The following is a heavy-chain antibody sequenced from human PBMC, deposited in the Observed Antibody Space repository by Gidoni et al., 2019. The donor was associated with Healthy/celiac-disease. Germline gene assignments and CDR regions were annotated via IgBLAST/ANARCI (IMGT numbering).Heavy chain of an antibody. CDR1: GFTFSSYA. CDR2: ISSNGGST. Sequence: EVQLVESGGGLVQPGGSLTLSLSASGFTFSSYAMHWVRQAPGKGLEYVSAISSNGGSTYYANSVKGRFTISRDNSKNTLYLQMGSLRAEDMAVYYCGVSRGYDAFDIWGQGTMVTISS. V-gene: IGHV3-64*01. J-gene: IGHJ3*02. CDR3: GVSRGYDAFDI. D-gene: IGHD6-25*01.